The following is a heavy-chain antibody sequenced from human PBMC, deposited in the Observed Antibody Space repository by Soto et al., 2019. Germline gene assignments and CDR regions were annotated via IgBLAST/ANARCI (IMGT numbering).Heavy chain of an antibody. D-gene: IGHD3-9*01. Sequence: GESLKISCKGSGYNFPSYWIGWVRQMPGEGLEWMGIIYPGDSDARYSPSFQGQVTISADKSISTAYLLWSSLKASDTAMYFCAARPLRYFDWSPTDWGQGTLVTVSS. V-gene: IGHV5-51*01. CDR3: AARPLRYFDWSPTD. CDR2: IYPGDSDA. J-gene: IGHJ4*02. CDR1: GYNFPSYW.